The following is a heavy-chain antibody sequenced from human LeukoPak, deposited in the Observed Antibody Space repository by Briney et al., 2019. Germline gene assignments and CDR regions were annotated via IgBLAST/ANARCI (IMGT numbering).Heavy chain of an antibody. V-gene: IGHV3-21*01. D-gene: IGHD3-10*01. CDR1: GVTFSDYS. J-gene: IGHJ1*01. CDR2: ISRRSRHV. Sequence: GGSLRLSCTASGVTFSDYSMNWVRQATGKGLEWVSSISRRSRHVYYAGSVKGRFTISRDNAKNSLYLQMNSLRAEDMAVYFCVRDLLGSGATTAYLHHWGQGTLVTVSS. CDR3: VRDLLGSGATTAYLHH.